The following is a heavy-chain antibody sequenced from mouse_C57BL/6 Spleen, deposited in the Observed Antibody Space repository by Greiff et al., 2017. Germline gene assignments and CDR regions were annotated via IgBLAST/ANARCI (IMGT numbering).Heavy chain of an antibody. J-gene: IGHJ2*01. CDR2: IYPSDSET. CDR1: GYTFTSYW. D-gene: IGHD2-3*01. CDR3: ARRWTGNYLDY. Sequence: QVQLQQPGAELVRPGSSVKLSCKASGYTFTSYWMHWVKQRPIQGLEWIGNIYPSDSETHYNDKFKDKATLTADKSSSTAYMQLSSLTSEDSAVYNCARRWTGNYLDYWGQGTTLTVSS. V-gene: IGHV1-52*01.